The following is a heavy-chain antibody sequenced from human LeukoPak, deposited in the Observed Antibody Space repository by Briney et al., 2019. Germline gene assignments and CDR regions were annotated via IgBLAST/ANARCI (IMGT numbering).Heavy chain of an antibody. CDR3: ARSCSSTSCYRGLYYYYYMDV. CDR2: IYTSGST. J-gene: IGHJ6*03. CDR1: GGSLSSGSYY. V-gene: IGHV4-61*02. Sequence: PSQTLSLTCTVSGGSLSSGSYYWSWIRQPAGKGLEWIGRIYTSGSTNYNPSLKSRVTISVDTSKNQFSLKLSSVTAADTAVYYCARSCSSTSCYRGLYYYYYMDVWGKGTTVTVSS. D-gene: IGHD2-2*02.